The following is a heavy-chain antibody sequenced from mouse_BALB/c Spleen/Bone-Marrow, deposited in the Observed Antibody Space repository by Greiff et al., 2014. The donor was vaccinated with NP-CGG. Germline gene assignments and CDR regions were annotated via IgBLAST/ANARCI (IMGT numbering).Heavy chain of an antibody. CDR1: GYTFTSYW. D-gene: IGHD1-1*01. V-gene: IGHV1-7*01. J-gene: IGHJ3*01. CDR2: INPSTDYT. CDR3: ARRAYGGSYGFAY. Sequence: VQLQQSGAELAKPGASLKMSCKASGYTFTSYWMHWVKQRPGQGLEWIGYINPSTDYTEYNQKFKDKAISTADKSSSTAFMQLSSLTSEDSAVYYCARRAYGGSYGFAYWGQGTLVTVSA.